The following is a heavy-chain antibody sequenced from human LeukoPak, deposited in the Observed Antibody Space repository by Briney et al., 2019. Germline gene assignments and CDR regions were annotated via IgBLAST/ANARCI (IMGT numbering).Heavy chain of an antibody. V-gene: IGHV1-69*04. CDR3: ARGRPYYYDSSGPCSFDY. CDR1: GGTFSSYA. Sequence: ASVKVSCKASGGTFSSYAISWVRQAPGQGLEWMGRIIPILGIANYAQKFQGRVTIIADKSTGTAYMELSSLRSEDTAVYYCARGRPYYYDSSGPCSFDYWGQGTLVTVSS. D-gene: IGHD3-22*01. CDR2: IIPILGIA. J-gene: IGHJ4*02.